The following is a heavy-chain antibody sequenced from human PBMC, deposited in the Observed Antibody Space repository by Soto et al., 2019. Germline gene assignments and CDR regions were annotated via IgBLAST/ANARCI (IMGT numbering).Heavy chain of an antibody. Sequence: GASVKVSCKAAGFTFTSSAVQWVRQARGQRLEWIGWIVVGSGNTNYAQKFQERVTITRDTSTSTAYMELRSLRSDDTAVYYCARDRGTMIVVVYDPRHYFDYGGQGTLVTVSS. D-gene: IGHD3-22*01. CDR2: IVVGSGNT. V-gene: IGHV1-58*01. CDR1: GFTFTSSA. J-gene: IGHJ4*02. CDR3: ARDRGTMIVVVYDPRHYFDY.